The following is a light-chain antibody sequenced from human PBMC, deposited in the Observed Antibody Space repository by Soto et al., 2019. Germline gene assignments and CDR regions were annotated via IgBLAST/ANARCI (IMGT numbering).Light chain of an antibody. J-gene: IGKJ1*01. V-gene: IGKV3-11*01. CDR2: DAS. Sequence: EIVLTQSPATLSLSPGERATLSCRASQSVRNYLAWYQQKPGQAPRLLIYDASNRATGIPARFSGSGSGTAFTLTISSLEPEDFAVYYCQQRSNWPWTFGQGTKVEIK. CDR3: QQRSNWPWT. CDR1: QSVRNY.